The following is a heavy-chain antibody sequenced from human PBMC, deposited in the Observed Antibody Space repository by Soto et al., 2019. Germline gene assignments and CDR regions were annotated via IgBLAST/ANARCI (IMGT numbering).Heavy chain of an antibody. Sequence: SVKVSCKASGGTFNSYAISWVRQAPGQGLEWMGGIIPIFGTANYAQKFQGRVTITADESTSTAYMELSSLRSEDTAVYYCASAYYDSSGYPTHAFDIWGQGTVVTVSS. V-gene: IGHV1-69*13. J-gene: IGHJ3*02. CDR1: GGTFNSYA. CDR2: IIPIFGTA. CDR3: ASAYYDSSGYPTHAFDI. D-gene: IGHD3-22*01.